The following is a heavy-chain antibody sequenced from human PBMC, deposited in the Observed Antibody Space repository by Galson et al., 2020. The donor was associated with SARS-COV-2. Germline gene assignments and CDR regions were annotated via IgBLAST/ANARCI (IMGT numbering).Heavy chain of an antibody. D-gene: IGHD1-1*01. CDR3: ARESQLAGDS. CDR1: GYSFTRHT. V-gene: IGHV1-3*04. Sequence: ASVKVSCTTSGYSFTRHTIQWFRQVPGQGFEWLGRIHTGNGQPKLSQNFAGRVILTTDRSASTVYLVLSGLRHEDTALYFCARESQLAGDSWGQGTPVIVSS. CDR2: IHTGNGQP. J-gene: IGHJ4*02.